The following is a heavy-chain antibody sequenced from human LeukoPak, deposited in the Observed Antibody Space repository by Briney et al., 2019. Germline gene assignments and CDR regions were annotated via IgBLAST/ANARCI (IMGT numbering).Heavy chain of an antibody. CDR3: ARDLERTSFPFDP. V-gene: IGHV1-69*04. J-gene: IGHJ5*02. CDR1: GGTFSSYT. D-gene: IGHD1-1*01. CDR2: IIPILGIA. Sequence: SVKVSCKASGGTFSSYTISWVRQPPGQGLEWMGRIIPILGIANYAQKFQGRVTITADKSTSTAYMELSSLRSEDTAVYYCARDLERTSFPFDPWGQGTLVTVSS.